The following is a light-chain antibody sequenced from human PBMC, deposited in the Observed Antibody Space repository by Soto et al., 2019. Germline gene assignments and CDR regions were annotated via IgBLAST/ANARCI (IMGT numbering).Light chain of an antibody. Sequence: DIVMTQSPLSLPVTPGEPASISCRSSQSLYSNGNNYLDWFLQKPGQSPQVLIYLGSHRASGVPDRFSGSGSGTDFTLKISTVEAEDVGIYYCMQALQTPLTFGGGTKVE. CDR3: MQALQTPLT. J-gene: IGKJ4*01. CDR1: QSLYSNGNNY. CDR2: LGS. V-gene: IGKV2-28*01.